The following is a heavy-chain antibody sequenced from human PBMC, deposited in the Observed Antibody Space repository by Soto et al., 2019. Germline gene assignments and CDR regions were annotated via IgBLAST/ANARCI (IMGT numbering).Heavy chain of an antibody. CDR1: GGTFSSYA. D-gene: IGHD6-6*01. CDR2: IIPIFGTA. Sequence: GASVKVSCKASGGTFSSYAISWVRQAPGQGLEWMGGIIPIFGTANYAQKFQGRVTITADESTSTAYMELSSLRSEDTAVYSCARARSSSSELGWFDPWGQGTLVTVSS. J-gene: IGHJ5*01. V-gene: IGHV1-69*13. CDR3: ARARSSSSELGWFDP.